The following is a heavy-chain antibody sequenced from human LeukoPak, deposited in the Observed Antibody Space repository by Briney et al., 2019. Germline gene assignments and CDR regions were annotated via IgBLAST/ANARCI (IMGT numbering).Heavy chain of an antibody. J-gene: IGHJ4*02. CDR3: AKAQHSSIWGYFDY. V-gene: IGHV3-23*01. Sequence: GGALRLSCAASGFTFSSYAMSWVRQAPGKGLQGVSTISGSGGSPYYADSVKGRFTISRDNSKNTLYLQMNSLRAEDTAGFYCAKAQHSSIWGYFDYWGQGTLVTVSS. CDR1: GFTFSSYA. CDR2: ISGSGGSP. D-gene: IGHD6-13*01.